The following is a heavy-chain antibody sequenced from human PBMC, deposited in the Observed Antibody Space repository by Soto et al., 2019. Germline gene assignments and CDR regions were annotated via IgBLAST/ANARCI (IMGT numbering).Heavy chain of an antibody. Sequence: GGSLRLSCAASGFTFSSYAMSWGRQAPWKGLEWVSAISGSGGSTYYADSVKGRFTISRDNSKNTLYLQMNSLRAEDTAVYYCAKGEGKGYCSSTSCYEDVDYWGQGTLVTVSS. V-gene: IGHV3-23*01. CDR1: GFTFSSYA. CDR2: ISGSGGST. J-gene: IGHJ4*02. D-gene: IGHD2-2*01. CDR3: AKGEGKGYCSSTSCYEDVDY.